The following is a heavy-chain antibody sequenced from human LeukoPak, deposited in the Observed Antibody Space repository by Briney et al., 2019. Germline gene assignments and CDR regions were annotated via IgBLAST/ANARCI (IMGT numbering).Heavy chain of an antibody. J-gene: IGHJ4*02. CDR2: IANSGST. D-gene: IGHD6-19*01. CDR1: GGHIDSVY. CDR3: ASGAGWLIDY. Sequence: SETLSLTCSVSGGHIDSVYWNWIRQPPGKGLEWIGYIANSGSTKYNPSLQSRITMSRDTSKKQFSLKLTSVTAADTAMYYCASGAGWLIDYWGQGTLVSVSS. V-gene: IGHV4-4*08.